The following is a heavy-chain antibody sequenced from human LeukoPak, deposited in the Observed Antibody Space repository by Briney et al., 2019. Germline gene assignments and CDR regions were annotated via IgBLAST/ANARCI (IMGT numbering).Heavy chain of an antibody. CDR1: GFTFSSYA. V-gene: IGHV3-30-3*01. J-gene: IGHJ5*02. D-gene: IGHD6-19*01. CDR2: ISYDGSNK. CDR3: ASKTSKWLVRDWFDP. Sequence: GGSLRLSCAASGFTFSSYAMHWVRQAPGKGLEWVAVISYDGSNKYYADSVKGRFTISRDNSKNTLYLQMNSLRAEDTAVYYCASKTSKWLVRDWFDPWGQGTLVTVSS.